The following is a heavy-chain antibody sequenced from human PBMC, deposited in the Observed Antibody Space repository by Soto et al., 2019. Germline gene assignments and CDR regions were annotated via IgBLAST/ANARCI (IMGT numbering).Heavy chain of an antibody. J-gene: IGHJ5*02. CDR1: GYSLTRYY. CDR3: ARQRGNGYSAS. V-gene: IGHV4-59*08. Sequence: SETLSLTCTPSGYSLTRYYTSSIRQPPWKGLEWIGYMSTSGSNNYSPSLKSRVTISVDTSKNQFSMRLSNVTAADTAVYYCARQRGNGYSASWGQGTLVTVSS. D-gene: IGHD2-15*01. CDR2: MSTSGSN.